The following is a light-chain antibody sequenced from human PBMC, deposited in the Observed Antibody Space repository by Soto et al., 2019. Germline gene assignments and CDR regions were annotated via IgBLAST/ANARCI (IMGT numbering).Light chain of an antibody. Sequence: DIQMTQSPSSLSASVEARVTITCRASQSISSYLNWYQQKPGKAPKLLIYAASSLQSGVPSRFSGSGSGTDFTLTISSLQPEDFATYYCQQSYSTPPLAFGPGTKVDIK. CDR1: QSISSY. V-gene: IGKV1-39*01. J-gene: IGKJ3*01. CDR2: AAS. CDR3: QQSYSTPPLA.